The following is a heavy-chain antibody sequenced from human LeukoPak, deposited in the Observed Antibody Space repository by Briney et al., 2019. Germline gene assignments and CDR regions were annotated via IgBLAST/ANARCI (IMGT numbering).Heavy chain of an antibody. Sequence: NTGGSLRLSCTVSGFTVSSNSMSWVRQAPGKGLEWVSSISSSSSYIYYADSVKGRFTISRDNAKNSLYLQMNSLRAEDTAVYYCARDLRAAGDYWGQGTLVTVSS. CDR1: GFTVSSNS. V-gene: IGHV3-21*01. J-gene: IGHJ4*02. CDR2: ISSSSSYI. D-gene: IGHD6-19*01. CDR3: ARDLRAAGDY.